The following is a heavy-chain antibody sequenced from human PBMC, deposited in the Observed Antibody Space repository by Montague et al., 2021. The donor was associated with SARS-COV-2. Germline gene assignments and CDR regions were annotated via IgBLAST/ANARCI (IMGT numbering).Heavy chain of an antibody. CDR2: VNQSGTI. CDR1: GGSFRTHY. D-gene: IGHD2-2*01. J-gene: IGHJ3*02. CDR3: ARGRRPVVVPGAGPAGRAFDI. V-gene: IGHV4-34*01. Sequence: SETLSLTCAIHGGSFRTHYGSWHRQTPGKGLEWIGAVNQSGTIIYNPSVKSGVTISEDASKNQFYLRLNSVTAADTAVYYCARGRRPVVVPGAGPAGRAFDIWGQGTMVTVSS.